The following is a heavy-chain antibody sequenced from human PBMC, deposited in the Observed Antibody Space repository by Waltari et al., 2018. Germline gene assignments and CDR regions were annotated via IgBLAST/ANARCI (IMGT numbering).Heavy chain of an antibody. V-gene: IGHV4-4*07. CDR1: GGSISSYY. D-gene: IGHD6-13*01. J-gene: IGHJ4*02. CDR3: ARIGTAAGDPYFDY. Sequence: QVQLQESGPGLVKTSETLSLTCTVSGGSISSYYWSWIRQPAGKGLEWIGRIYTSGSTNYNPSLKSRVTMSVDTSKNQFSLKLSSVTAADTAVYYCARIGTAAGDPYFDYWGQGTLVTVSS. CDR2: IYTSGST.